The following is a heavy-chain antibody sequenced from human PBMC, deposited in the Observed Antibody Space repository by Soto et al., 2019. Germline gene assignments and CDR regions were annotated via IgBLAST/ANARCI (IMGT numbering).Heavy chain of an antibody. V-gene: IGHV1-69*04. D-gene: IGHD4-17*01. CDR3: ARDSTVTTFDY. CDR2: IIPILGIA. CDR1: GXTFSSYT. Sequence: GASVKVSCKASGXTFSSYTISWVRQAPGQGLEWMGRIIPILGIANYAQKFQGRVTITADKSTSTAYMELSSLRSEDTAVYYCARDSTVTTFDYWGQGTLVTVSS. J-gene: IGHJ4*02.